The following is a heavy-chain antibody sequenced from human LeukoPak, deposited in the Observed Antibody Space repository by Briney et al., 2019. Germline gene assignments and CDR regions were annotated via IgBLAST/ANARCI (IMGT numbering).Heavy chain of an antibody. D-gene: IGHD6-25*01. CDR3: ARSLTAAAGDY. V-gene: IGHV5-51*01. J-gene: IGHJ4*02. CDR1: GDTFSTFW. CDR2: IYPGDSET. Sequence: GESLKISCKGSGDTFSTFWIGWVRQMPGKGLEWMGIIYPGDSETRYSPSFQGQVTISADKSITTAYLQWSSLKASDTAMYYCARSLTAAAGDYWGQGTLVTVSS.